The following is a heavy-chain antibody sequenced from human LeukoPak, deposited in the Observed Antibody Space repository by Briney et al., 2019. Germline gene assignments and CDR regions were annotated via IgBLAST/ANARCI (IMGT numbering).Heavy chain of an antibody. CDR3: ARGGDYYVSGSYLGH. CDR2: IYHRGSA. Sequence: SETLSLTCAVSGGSISTYYWTWIRQPPGKGLEWMGYIYHRGSANYNPSLKNRLSISLDTSKNQLSLTLTSVTAADAAVYYCARGGDYYVSGSYLGHRGPGTPVTVSS. D-gene: IGHD3-10*01. J-gene: IGHJ4*02. CDR1: GGSISTYY. V-gene: IGHV4-59*01.